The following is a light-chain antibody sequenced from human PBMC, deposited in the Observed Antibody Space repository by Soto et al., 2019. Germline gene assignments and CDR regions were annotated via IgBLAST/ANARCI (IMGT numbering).Light chain of an antibody. V-gene: IGKV1-5*03. CDR3: QRYNSYSRA. Sequence: DIQMTQSPSTLSASVGDRVTITCRASQRISSWLAWYQQKPGKAPKLLIYKASTLQSGVPSRFSGSGSGTEFTLTISSLQPDDYATYYCQRYNSYSRAFGQGTRV. CDR2: KAS. CDR1: QRISSW. J-gene: IGKJ1*01.